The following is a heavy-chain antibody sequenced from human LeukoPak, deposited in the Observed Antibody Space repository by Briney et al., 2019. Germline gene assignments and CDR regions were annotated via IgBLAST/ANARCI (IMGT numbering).Heavy chain of an antibody. Sequence: GESLKISCKGSGYRFTSYWIGWVRQMPGKGLEWMGIIFPGDSDTRYSPSFQGQVTISADGSISTAYLQWSSLNVSDTAMYYCARPEAAAGTEYWGQGTLVTVSS. V-gene: IGHV5-51*01. CDR2: IFPGDSDT. J-gene: IGHJ4*02. CDR3: ARPEAAAGTEY. CDR1: GYRFTSYW. D-gene: IGHD6-13*01.